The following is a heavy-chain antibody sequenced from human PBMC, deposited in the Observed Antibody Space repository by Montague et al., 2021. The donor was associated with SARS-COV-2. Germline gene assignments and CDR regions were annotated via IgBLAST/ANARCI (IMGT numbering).Heavy chain of an antibody. CDR1: GFTFSSYA. CDR2: ISYDGSNK. CDR3: ARVRYCSSTSCYNVYYGMDV. D-gene: IGHD2-2*02. J-gene: IGHJ6*02. V-gene: IGHV3-30-3*01. Sequence: SLRLSCAASGFTFSSYAMHWVRQAPGKGLEWVAVISYDGSNKYYADSAKGRFTISRDNSKNTLYLQMNSLRAEDTAVYYCARVRYCSSTSCYNVYYGMDVWGQGTTVTVSS.